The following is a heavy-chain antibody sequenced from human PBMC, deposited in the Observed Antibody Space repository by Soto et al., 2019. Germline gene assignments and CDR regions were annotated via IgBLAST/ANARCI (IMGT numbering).Heavy chain of an antibody. Sequence: GGSLRLSGAASEFTFSSYCMHWVRQAPGKGLEWVAVIWYDGSNKYYADSVKGRFTISRDNSKNTLYLQMNSLRAEDKAVYYCARDTRLGYCSSTSCYRFPYGMDVWGQATTVTVSS. J-gene: IGHJ6*02. CDR1: EFTFSSYC. CDR3: ARDTRLGYCSSTSCYRFPYGMDV. V-gene: IGHV3-33*08. CDR2: IWYDGSNK. D-gene: IGHD2-2*02.